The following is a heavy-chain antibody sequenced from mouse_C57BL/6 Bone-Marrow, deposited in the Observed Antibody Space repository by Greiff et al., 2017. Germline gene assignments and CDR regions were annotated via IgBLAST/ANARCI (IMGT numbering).Heavy chain of an antibody. D-gene: IGHD6-1*01. Sequence: QVQLQQPGAELVKPGASVKLSCKASGYTFTSYWMHWVKQRPGQGLEWIGMIDPNSGGTNYNEKFKSKATLTVDKSSSTAYMHLSSLTSEDSAVYYCARFWCLCDYWGQGTTLTVSS. CDR1: GYTFTSYW. J-gene: IGHJ2*01. V-gene: IGHV1-64*01. CDR2: IDPNSGGT. CDR3: ARFWCLCDY.